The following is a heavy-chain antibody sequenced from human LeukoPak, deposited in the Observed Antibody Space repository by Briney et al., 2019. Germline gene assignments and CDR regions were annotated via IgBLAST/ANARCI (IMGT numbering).Heavy chain of an antibody. CDR1: GYTSTSYD. J-gene: IGHJ5*02. V-gene: IGHV1-8*01. Sequence: ASVKVSCKASGYTSTSYDINWVRQATGQGLEWMGWMNTNSGNTGYAQKFQGRVTMTRNTSISTAYMELSSLRSEDTAVYYCAREGQRLGSSSSLFADWFDPWGQGTLVTVSS. CDR3: AREGQRLGSSSSLFADWFDP. D-gene: IGHD6-6*01. CDR2: MNTNSGNT.